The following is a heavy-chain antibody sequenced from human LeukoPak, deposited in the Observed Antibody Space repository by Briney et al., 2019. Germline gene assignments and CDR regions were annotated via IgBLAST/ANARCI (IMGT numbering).Heavy chain of an antibody. CDR1: GGSISSSSYY. D-gene: IGHD1-26*01. J-gene: IGHJ4*02. Sequence: KPSETLSLTCTVSGGSISSSSYYWGWIRQPPGKGLEWIGSIYYSGITYYNPSLKSRVTISVDTSKNQFSLKLSSVTAADTAVYYCARHAESGTTFEKWGQGTLVTVSS. CDR2: IYYSGIT. CDR3: ARHAESGTTFEK. V-gene: IGHV4-39*01.